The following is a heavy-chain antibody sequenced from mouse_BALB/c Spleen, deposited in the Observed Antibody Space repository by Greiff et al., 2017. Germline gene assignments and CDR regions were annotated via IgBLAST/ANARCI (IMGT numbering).Heavy chain of an antibody. V-gene: IGHV5-6-2*01. Sequence: EVKLEESGGGLVKLGGSLKLSCAASGFTFSSYYMSWVRQTPEKRLELVAAINSNGGSTYYPDTVKGRFTISRDNAKNTLYLQMSSLKSEDTALYYCAREGGLSSYYYAMDYWGQGTSVTVSS. CDR3: AREGGLSSYYYAMDY. CDR1: GFTFSSYY. D-gene: IGHD1-1*02. J-gene: IGHJ4*01. CDR2: INSNGGST.